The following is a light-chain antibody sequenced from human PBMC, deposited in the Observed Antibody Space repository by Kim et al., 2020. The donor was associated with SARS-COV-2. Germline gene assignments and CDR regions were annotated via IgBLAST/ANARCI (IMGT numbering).Light chain of an antibody. Sequence: DIVLTQSPGTLSLSPGERATLSCRASQSVSSIYLAWYQQKPGQAPRLLIYGASSRATGIPDRFSGSGSGTDFTLTISRLEPEDFAVYYCQQYGSSPPRYTFGQGTKLEI. V-gene: IGKV3-20*01. J-gene: IGKJ2*01. CDR2: GAS. CDR3: QQYGSSPPRYT. CDR1: QSVSSIY.